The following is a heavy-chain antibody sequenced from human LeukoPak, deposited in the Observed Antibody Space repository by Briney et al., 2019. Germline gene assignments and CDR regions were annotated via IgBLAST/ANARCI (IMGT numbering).Heavy chain of an antibody. D-gene: IGHD3-16*01. V-gene: IGHV4-39*01. CDR1: GGSVSSSGDY. CDR2: MFYRGNT. J-gene: IGHJ4*02. Sequence: KPSETLSLTCTVSGGSVSSSGDYWGWVRQPPGKGLEWIGSMFYRGNTYYNPSLKSRVTRSVDTYQVSLKLTSVTAADTAVYYCARILRSQYYFDYWGQGALVTVSS. CDR3: ARILRSQYYFDY.